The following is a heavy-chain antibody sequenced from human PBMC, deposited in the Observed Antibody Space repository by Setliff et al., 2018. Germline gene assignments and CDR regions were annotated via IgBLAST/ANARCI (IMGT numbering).Heavy chain of an antibody. J-gene: IGHJ6*03. CDR1: GDSISSSRYY. Sequence: PSETLSLTCTVSGDSISSSRYYWAWIRQPPGKGLEWIGNIYYSGTTYSNPSLKSRVTMSVDTSKNQFSLRLNSVTASDTSVYYCARVSGFLYVDVWGKGTTVTVSS. CDR3: ARVSGFLYVDV. D-gene: IGHD3-3*01. CDR2: IYYSGTT. V-gene: IGHV4-39*01.